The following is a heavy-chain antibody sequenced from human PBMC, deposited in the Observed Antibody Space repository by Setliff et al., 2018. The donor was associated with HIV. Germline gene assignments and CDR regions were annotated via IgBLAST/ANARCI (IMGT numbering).Heavy chain of an antibody. D-gene: IGHD3-22*01. CDR1: SGSVSRSDYY. V-gene: IGHV4-39*01. CDR3: ARQDSGGYYSLDY. J-gene: IGHJ4*02. CDR2: IYWSGLT. Sequence: SETLSLTCTVSSGSVSRSDYYWGWIRQTPGKGLEWIGSIYWSGLTFYNPSLKSRVTISVDTSKNQFSLKLSSVTAADTAVYYCARQDSGGYYSLDYWGQGTLVTVSS.